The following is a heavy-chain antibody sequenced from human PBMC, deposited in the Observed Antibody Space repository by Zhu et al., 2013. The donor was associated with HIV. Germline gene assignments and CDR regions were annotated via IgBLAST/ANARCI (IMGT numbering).Heavy chain of an antibody. CDR3: ARDGGSSGFNH. D-gene: IGHD6-19*01. CDR1: GYTFISYD. J-gene: IGHJ4*02. V-gene: IGHV1-8*01. Sequence: QVQLVQSGAEVKKPGASLKVSCKTSGYTFISYDINWVRQAPGQGLEWMGWMNPDSGRTGYSQKFQGRVNMTSSTSMSTAYMELTSLGSEDTAVYYCARDGGSSGFNHWGQGTLITVSS. CDR2: MNPDSGRT.